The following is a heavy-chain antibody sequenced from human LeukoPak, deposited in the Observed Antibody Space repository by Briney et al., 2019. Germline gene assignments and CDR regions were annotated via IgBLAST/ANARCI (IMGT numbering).Heavy chain of an antibody. J-gene: IGHJ4*02. CDR2: IYYSGST. Sequence: PSETLSLTCTVSGGSISSYYWSWIRQPPGKGLEWIGYIYYSGSTNCNPSLKSRVTISVDTSKNQFSLKLSSVTAADTAVYYCARLTGIAVAGNRHFDYWGQGTLVTVSS. V-gene: IGHV4-59*08. D-gene: IGHD6-19*01. CDR1: GGSISSYY. CDR3: ARLTGIAVAGNRHFDY.